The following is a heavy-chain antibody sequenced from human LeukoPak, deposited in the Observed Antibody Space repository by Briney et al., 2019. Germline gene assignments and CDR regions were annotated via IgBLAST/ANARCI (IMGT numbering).Heavy chain of an antibody. Sequence: SETLSLTCTVSGGSISSSSDYWGSIRQPPGEGLEWIGSIYYSGSTYYNPSLKSRVTISVDTSKNQFSLKLSSVTAADTAVYYCARGELYYYYYMDVWGKGTTVTVSS. CDR3: ARGELYYYYYMDV. V-gene: IGHV4-39*07. CDR1: GGSISSSSDY. J-gene: IGHJ6*03. CDR2: IYYSGST. D-gene: IGHD1-26*01.